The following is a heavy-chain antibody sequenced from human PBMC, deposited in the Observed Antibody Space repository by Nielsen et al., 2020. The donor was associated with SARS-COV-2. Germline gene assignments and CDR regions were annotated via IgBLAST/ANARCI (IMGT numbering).Heavy chain of an antibody. D-gene: IGHD5-12*01. V-gene: IGHV3-7*03. J-gene: IGHJ6*02. CDR2: IKQDGSEK. Sequence: GESLKISCAASGFTFSSYWMSWVRQAPGKGLEWVANIKQDGSEKYYVDSVKGRFTISRDNAKNSLYLQMNSLRAEDTAVYYCARSRWLRRDYYYYGMDVWGQGTTVTVSS. CDR3: ARSRWLRRDYYYYGMDV. CDR1: GFTFSSYW.